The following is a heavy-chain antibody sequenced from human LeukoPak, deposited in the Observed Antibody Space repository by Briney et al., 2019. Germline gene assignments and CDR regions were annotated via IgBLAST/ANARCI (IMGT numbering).Heavy chain of an antibody. CDR3: ARGRRDGYNLEYFDK. J-gene: IGHJ4*02. Sequence: SETLSLTCTVSGGSITSSSYYWGWIRQPPGKGLQWIGSFYYSGSTYYKPSLKSRVTIYVDTSKNQFSLKLSSVTAADTAVYYCARGRRDGYNLEYFDKWGQGTLVTVSS. D-gene: IGHD5-24*01. V-gene: IGHV4-39*01. CDR2: FYYSGST. CDR1: GGSITSSSYY.